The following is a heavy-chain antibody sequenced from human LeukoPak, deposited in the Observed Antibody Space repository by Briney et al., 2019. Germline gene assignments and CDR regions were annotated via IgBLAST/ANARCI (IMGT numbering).Heavy chain of an antibody. CDR2: IIPIFGTA. Sequence: SVKLSCKASGGTFSSYAISWVRQAPGQGLEWMGGIIPIFGTANYAQKFQGRVTITADESTSTAYMELSSLRSEDTAVYYCASGIASAGTNNWFDPWGQGTLVTVSS. CDR1: GGTFSSYA. J-gene: IGHJ5*02. V-gene: IGHV1-69*13. CDR3: ASGIASAGTNNWFDP. D-gene: IGHD6-13*01.